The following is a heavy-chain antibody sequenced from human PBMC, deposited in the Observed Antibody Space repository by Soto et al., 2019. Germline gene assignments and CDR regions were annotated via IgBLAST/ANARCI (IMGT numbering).Heavy chain of an antibody. CDR3: ARDKYQLLWNDAFDI. Sequence: ASVKVSCKASGYTFTGYYKHWERQAPGQGLEWMGWINPNSGGTNYAQKFQGRVTMTRDTSISTAYMELSRLRSDDTAVYYCARDKYQLLWNDAFDIWGQGTMVTVSS. CDR1: GYTFTGYY. V-gene: IGHV1-2*02. D-gene: IGHD2-2*01. CDR2: INPNSGGT. J-gene: IGHJ3*02.